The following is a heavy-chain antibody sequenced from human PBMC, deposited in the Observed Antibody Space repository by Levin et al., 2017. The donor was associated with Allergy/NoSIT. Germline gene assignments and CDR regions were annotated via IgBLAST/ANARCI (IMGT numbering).Heavy chain of an antibody. Sequence: PGGSLRLSCAASGFTFDDYAMHWVRQAPGKGLEWVSGISWNSGSIGYADSVKGRFTISRDNAKNSLYLQMNSLRAEDTALYYCAKDMAGYYYYGMDGWGQGTTVTVSS. V-gene: IGHV3-9*01. D-gene: IGHD6-19*01. CDR2: ISWNSGSI. CDR1: GFTFDDYA. J-gene: IGHJ6*02. CDR3: AKDMAGYYYYGMDG.